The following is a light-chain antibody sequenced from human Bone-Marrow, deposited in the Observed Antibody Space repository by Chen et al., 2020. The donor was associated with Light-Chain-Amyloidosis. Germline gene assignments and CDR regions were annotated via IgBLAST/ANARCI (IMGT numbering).Light chain of an antibody. CDR3: TSHAGSNNVL. CDR2: EVS. J-gene: IGLJ2*01. V-gene: IGLV2-8*01. Sequence: QSALTQPPSPSGPPGRSVTLPRPGTSSDVGTYNYVSWYQQHPGKAPKLMIYEVSKRPSGVPDRFSGSKSGNTASLTVSGLQAEDEADYYCTSHAGSNNVLFGGGTKLTVL. CDR1: SSDVGTYNY.